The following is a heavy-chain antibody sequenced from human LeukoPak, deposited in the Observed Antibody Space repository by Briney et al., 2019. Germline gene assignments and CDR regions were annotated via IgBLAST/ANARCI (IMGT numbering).Heavy chain of an antibody. CDR3: ARLRRLPSMATLQDAFDI. J-gene: IGHJ3*02. CDR2: INPSGGST. CDR1: GYTFTSYY. Sequence: ASVKVSCKASGYTFTSYYMHWVRQAPGQGLEWMGIINPSGGSTSYAQKFQGRVTMTRDTSTSTVYMELSSLRSEDTAVYYCARLRRLPSMATLQDAFDIWGQGTMVTVSS. D-gene: IGHD3-16*01. V-gene: IGHV1-46*01.